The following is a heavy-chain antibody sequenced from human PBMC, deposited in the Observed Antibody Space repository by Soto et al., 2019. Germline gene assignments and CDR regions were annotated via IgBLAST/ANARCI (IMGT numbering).Heavy chain of an antibody. CDR1: VYTLTNDP. D-gene: IGHD3-10*01. CDR3: ARGSKRSSSLLASYYYGMDV. V-gene: IGHV1-3*01. Sequence: GASVKLSCEDAVYTLTNDPIHWVRQAPRQSLEWMGWISAGSGNSRRFSQSFQGRVTITKDTPASTAFLELSRLRSEDTAVYYSARGSKRSSSLLASYYYGMDVWGQGTTVGVS. CDR2: ISAGSGNSR. J-gene: IGHJ6*02.